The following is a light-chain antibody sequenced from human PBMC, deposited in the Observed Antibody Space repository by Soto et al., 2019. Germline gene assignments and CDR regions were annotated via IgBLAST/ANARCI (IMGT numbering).Light chain of an antibody. CDR3: QQYGTSVA. J-gene: IGKJ2*01. Sequence: IVLTQSPATLSLSPGERATLSCGASQTVGGGYLAWYQQKPGLAPRLLNYDTSTRTAGIPNRFSGTGSGTDFTLTSSRLEPVDFAVYYCQQYGTSVAFGQGSKLQI. V-gene: IGKV3D-20*01. CDR2: DTS. CDR1: QTVGGGY.